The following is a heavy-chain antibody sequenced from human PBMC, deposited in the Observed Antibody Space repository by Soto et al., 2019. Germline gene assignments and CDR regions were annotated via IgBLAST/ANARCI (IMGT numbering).Heavy chain of an antibody. V-gene: IGHV4-39*01. D-gene: IGHD3-10*01. CDR1: GGSISSSSYY. J-gene: IGHJ4*02. Sequence: SETLSLTCTVSGGSISSSSYYWGWIRQPPGKGLEWIGSIYYSGSTYYNPSLKSRVTISVDTSKNQFSLKLSSVTAADTAVYYCARQRLWFGESYFDYWGQGTLVTVSS. CDR3: ARQRLWFGESYFDY. CDR2: IYYSGST.